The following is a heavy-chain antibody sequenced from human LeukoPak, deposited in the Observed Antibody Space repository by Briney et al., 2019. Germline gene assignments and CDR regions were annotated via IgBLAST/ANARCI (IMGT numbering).Heavy chain of an antibody. CDR3: ARGLSRGKVVVPAASGGDVWRGYYYYYMDV. D-gene: IGHD2-2*01. Sequence: VASVKVSCKASGYTFTSYDINWVRQATGQGLEWMGWMNPNSGNTGYAQKFQGRVTITRNTSISTAYMELSSLRSEDTAVYYCARGLSRGKVVVPAASGGDVWRGYYYYYMDVWGKGTTVTVSS. CDR2: MNPNSGNT. CDR1: GYTFTSYD. V-gene: IGHV1-8*03. J-gene: IGHJ6*03.